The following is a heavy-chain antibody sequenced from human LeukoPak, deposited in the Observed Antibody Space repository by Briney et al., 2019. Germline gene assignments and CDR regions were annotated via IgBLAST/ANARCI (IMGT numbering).Heavy chain of an antibody. CDR1: GGSISSSSYY. J-gene: IGHJ4*02. Sequence: SETLSLTCTVSGGSISSSSYYWGWIRQPPGKGLEWIGNIYYSGSTYYNPSLKSRVTISVDTSKNQFSLNLSPVIAADTAVYYCARVKQWGAFDFWGQGTLVTVSS. CDR2: IYYSGST. D-gene: IGHD6-19*01. CDR3: ARVKQWGAFDF. V-gene: IGHV4-39*01.